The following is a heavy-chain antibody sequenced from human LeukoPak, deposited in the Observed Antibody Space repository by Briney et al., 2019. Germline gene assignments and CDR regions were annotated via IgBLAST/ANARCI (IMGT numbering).Heavy chain of an antibody. CDR1: GYTFTGYY. J-gene: IGHJ4*02. D-gene: IGHD3-22*01. CDR3: ARVGYYDSSGTFDY. Sequence: ASVKVSCKAPGYTFTGYYMHWVRQAPGQGLEWMGWINPNSGGTNYAQKFQGRVTMTRDTSISTAYMELSRLRSDDTAVYYCARVGYYDSSGTFDYWGQGTLVTVSS. V-gene: IGHV1-2*02. CDR2: INPNSGGT.